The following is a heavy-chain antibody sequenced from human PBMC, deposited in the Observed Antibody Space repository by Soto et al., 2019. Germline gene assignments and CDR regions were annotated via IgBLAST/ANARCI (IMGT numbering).Heavy chain of an antibody. CDR2: IYYSGST. D-gene: IGHD3-9*01. V-gene: IGHV4-59*01. J-gene: IGHJ4*02. CDR3: ARGPNFDWSDNYFDY. Sequence: SETLSLTCTVSGGSISSYYWSWIRQPPGKGLEWIGYIYYSGSTNYNPSLKSRVTISVDTSKNQFSLKLSSVTAADTAVYYYARGPNFDWSDNYFDYWGQGTLVTVSS. CDR1: GGSISSYY.